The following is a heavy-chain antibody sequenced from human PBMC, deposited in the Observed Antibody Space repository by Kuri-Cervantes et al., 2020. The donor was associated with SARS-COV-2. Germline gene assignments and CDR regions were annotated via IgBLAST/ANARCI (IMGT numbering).Heavy chain of an antibody. J-gene: IGHJ4*02. CDR2: INPDGSCT. CDR3: ARLLARVEMATIDY. D-gene: IGHD5-24*01. CDR1: GFTFSGHW. V-gene: IGHV3-74*01. Sequence: GESLKISCAASGFTFSGHWIHWVRQAPGKGLVWVTRINPDGSCTNNADSVKGRFTLSRDNAKNMLYLQMNSLRAEDTAVYYCARLLARVEMATIDYWGQGTLVTVSS.